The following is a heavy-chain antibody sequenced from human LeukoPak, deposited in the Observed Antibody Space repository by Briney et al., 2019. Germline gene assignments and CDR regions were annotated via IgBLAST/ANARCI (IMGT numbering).Heavy chain of an antibody. D-gene: IGHD6-19*01. V-gene: IGHV3-21*01. CDR2: MTTISTLM. CDR3: TRAWVVTVPGTADYYFYMDV. CDR1: RFTFNTYA. Sequence: PGGSLRLSCAASRFTFNTYAMNWVRQAPGKGLEWVSSMTTISTLMYYAASVKGRFTVSRDNAKNSLYLQMNSLRAEDTAVYYCTRAWVVTVPGTADYYFYMDVWGRGTTVTVSS. J-gene: IGHJ6*03.